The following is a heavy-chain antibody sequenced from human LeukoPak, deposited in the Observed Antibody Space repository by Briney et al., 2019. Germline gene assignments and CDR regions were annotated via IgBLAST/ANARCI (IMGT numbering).Heavy chain of an antibody. Sequence: GGSLRLSCAASGFTFSSYGMHWVRQAPGKGLEWVAFIRYDGSNKYYADSVKGRFTISRDNSKNTLYLQMNSLRAEDTAVYYCAKNPWNWELLPRGYFDYWGQGTLVTVSS. D-gene: IGHD1-26*01. CDR2: IRYDGSNK. V-gene: IGHV3-30*02. CDR1: GFTFSSYG. CDR3: AKNPWNWELLPRGYFDY. J-gene: IGHJ4*02.